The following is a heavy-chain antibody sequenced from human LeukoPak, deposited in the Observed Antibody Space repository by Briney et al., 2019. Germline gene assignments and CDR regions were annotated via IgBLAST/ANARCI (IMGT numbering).Heavy chain of an antibody. D-gene: IGHD5-18*01. CDR2: INWNGGST. J-gene: IGHJ6*03. Sequence: GRSLRLSCAASGFTFDDYGMSWVRQAPGKGLEWVSGINWNGGSTGYADSVKGRFTISRDNAKNSLYLQMNSLRAEDTALYYCARVGYTYGGNYYCYMDVWGKGTTVTVSS. CDR3: ARVGYTYGGNYYCYMDV. CDR1: GFTFDDYG. V-gene: IGHV3-20*04.